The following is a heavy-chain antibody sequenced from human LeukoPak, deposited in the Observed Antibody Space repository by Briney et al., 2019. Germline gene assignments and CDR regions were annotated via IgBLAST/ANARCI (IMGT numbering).Heavy chain of an antibody. CDR2: IIPILGIA. J-gene: IGHJ6*02. Sequence: ASVKVPCKASGGTFSSYTISWVRQAPGQGLEWMGRIIPILGIANYAQKFQGRVTITADKSTSTAYMELSSLRSEDTAVYYCARARKMATINPYYYYYGMDVWGQGTTVTVSS. CDR3: ARARKMATINPYYYYYGMDV. D-gene: IGHD5-24*01. CDR1: GGTFSSYT. V-gene: IGHV1-69*02.